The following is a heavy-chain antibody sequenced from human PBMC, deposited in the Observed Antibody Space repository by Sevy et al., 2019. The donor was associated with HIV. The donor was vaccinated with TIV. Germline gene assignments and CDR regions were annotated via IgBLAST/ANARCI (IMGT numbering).Heavy chain of an antibody. D-gene: IGHD3-10*02. V-gene: IGHV3-30*18. J-gene: IGHJ4*02. Sequence: GGSLRLSSSAFGFTFQTFGMHWVRQAPGKGPEWLAVISYDGSSQNYADSVKGRFTISRDNSKNLLFLQMNSLLPNDTAVYFCTKESLRGTYIRGDFDHWGQGTLVTVSS. CDR2: ISYDGSSQ. CDR1: GFTFQTFG. CDR3: TKESLRGTYIRGDFDH.